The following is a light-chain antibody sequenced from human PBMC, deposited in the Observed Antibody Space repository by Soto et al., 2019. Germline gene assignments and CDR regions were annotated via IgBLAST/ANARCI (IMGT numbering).Light chain of an antibody. J-gene: IGKJ1*01. CDR2: GAS. V-gene: IGKV3-20*01. CDR3: QQFDSSVT. CDR1: QSVSSTF. Sequence: EIVLTQSPGSLSLSPGERATLSCRASQSVSSTFFAWYQQRPGQAPRLLMYGASSRATGIPERFSGRGSGTDFNLTISRLEAEDFAVYYCQQFDSSVTFGQGTKVEIK.